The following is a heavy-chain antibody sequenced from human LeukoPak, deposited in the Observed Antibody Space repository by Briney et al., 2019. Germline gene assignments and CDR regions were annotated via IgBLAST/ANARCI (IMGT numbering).Heavy chain of an antibody. CDR3: AGXMTTLPPGRTFNI. D-gene: IGHD3-16*01. J-gene: IGHJ3*02. CDR2: VYYSGGA. Sequence: SETLSLTCSVSGDSFSGYYWHWIRQPPGKGLEWIGNVYYSGGASYNPSLKSRFTISVDSSKYQFSLKLDSVTAADTAIYYCAGXMTTLPPGRTFNIWGQGTMVIVSS. V-gene: IGHV4-59*01. CDR1: GDSFSGYY.